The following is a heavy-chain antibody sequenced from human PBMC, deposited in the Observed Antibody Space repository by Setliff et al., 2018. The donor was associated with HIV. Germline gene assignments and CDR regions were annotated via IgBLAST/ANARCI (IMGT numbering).Heavy chain of an antibody. CDR2: IYHSGST. D-gene: IGHD1-26*01. J-gene: IGHJ4*02. Sequence: KTSETLSLTCAVSSYSISSGYYWGWIRQPPGKGLEWIGNIYHSGSTYYNPSLKSRLTISVDTSKNQFSLKLSSVTAADTAVYYCARVGDLGSTYYFDYWGQGALVTVSS. CDR3: ARVGDLGSTYYFDY. CDR1: SYSISSGYY. V-gene: IGHV4-38-2*01.